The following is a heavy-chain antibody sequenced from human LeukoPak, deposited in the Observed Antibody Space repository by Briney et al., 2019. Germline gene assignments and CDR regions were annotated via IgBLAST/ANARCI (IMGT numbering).Heavy chain of an antibody. CDR1: GFSFSSYW. J-gene: IGHJ6*02. D-gene: IGHD6-19*01. Sequence: GGSLRLSCVASGFSFSSYWMNWVRRAPGKGLEWLANIKEDGSKTYYLDSVKGRFTISRDNAKNSLYLQMDGLRVEDTAVYYCARDPGRQYSSIADVWGQGTTVTVSS. CDR3: ARDPGRQYSSIADV. CDR2: IKEDGSKT. V-gene: IGHV3-7*03.